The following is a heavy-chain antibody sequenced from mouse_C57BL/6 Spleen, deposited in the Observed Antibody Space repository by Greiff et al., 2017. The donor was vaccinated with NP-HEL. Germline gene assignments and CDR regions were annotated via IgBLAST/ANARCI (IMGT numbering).Heavy chain of an antibody. CDR2: INPGSGGT. CDR3: ATAQGGY. D-gene: IGHD3-2*02. Sequence: VKLQESGAELVRPGTSVKVSCKASGYAFTNYLIEWVKQRPGQGLEWIGVINPGSGGTNYNEKFKGKATLTADKSSSTAYMQLSRLTSEDSAVYFCATAQGGYWGQGTTLTVSS. J-gene: IGHJ2*01. V-gene: IGHV1-54*01. CDR1: GYAFTNYL.